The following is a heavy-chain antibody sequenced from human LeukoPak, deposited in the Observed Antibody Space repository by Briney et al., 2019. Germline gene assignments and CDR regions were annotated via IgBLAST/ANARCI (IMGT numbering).Heavy chain of an antibody. D-gene: IGHD1-26*01. Sequence: SETLSLTCTVSGASISNYYWSWLRQTPEKGLEWMGHIHSSGGSSYYPSLKSRLPLSIDTSRNQLSLKLPSVTAADTAVYFCARLGSYHDFWGQGALVTVSS. CDR1: GASISNYY. V-gene: IGHV4-4*09. CDR3: ARLGSYHDF. J-gene: IGHJ4*02. CDR2: IHSSGGS.